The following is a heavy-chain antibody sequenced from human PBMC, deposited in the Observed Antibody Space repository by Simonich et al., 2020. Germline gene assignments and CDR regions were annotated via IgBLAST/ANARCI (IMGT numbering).Heavy chain of an antibody. Sequence: EVQLVESGGGLVQPGGSLRLSWAASGFTFSSYWMSWVRQAPGKGQGGGANINQDGSEKYYVDSVKGRFPISRDNAKNSLYLQMNSLRAEDTAVYYCARDGLGTAYYYYMDVWGKGTTVTVSS. CDR2: INQDGSEK. V-gene: IGHV3-7*01. D-gene: IGHD7-27*01. CDR1: GFTFSSYW. CDR3: ARDGLGTAYYYYMDV. J-gene: IGHJ6*03.